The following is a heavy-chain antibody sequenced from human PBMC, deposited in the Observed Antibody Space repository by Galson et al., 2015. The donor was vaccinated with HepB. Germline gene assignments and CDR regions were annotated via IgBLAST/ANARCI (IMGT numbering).Heavy chain of an antibody. CDR2: ISSSGSTI. D-gene: IGHD3-3*01. J-gene: IGHJ6*02. Sequence: SLRLSCAASGFTFSSYEMNWVRQAPGKGLEWVSNISSSGSTIYYADSVKGRFTISRDNAKNSLYLQMNSLRAEDTAVYYCARAPGFLEWFGGYGMDVWGQGTTVTVSS. V-gene: IGHV3-48*03. CDR3: ARAPGFLEWFGGYGMDV. CDR1: GFTFSSYE.